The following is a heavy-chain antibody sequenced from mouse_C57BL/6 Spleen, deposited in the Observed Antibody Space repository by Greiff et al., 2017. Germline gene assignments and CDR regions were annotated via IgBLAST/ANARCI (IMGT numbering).Heavy chain of an antibody. CDR1: GYTFTDYE. Sequence: VKLQESGAELVRPGASVTLSCKASGYTFTDYEMHWVKQTPVHGLEWIGAIDPETGGTDYNQKFKGKAILTADKSSSTAYMELRSLTSEDSAVYYCTRGGTTVVANGYAMDYWGQGTSVTVSS. CDR3: TRGGTTVVANGYAMDY. D-gene: IGHD1-1*01. V-gene: IGHV1-15*01. J-gene: IGHJ4*01. CDR2: IDPETGGT.